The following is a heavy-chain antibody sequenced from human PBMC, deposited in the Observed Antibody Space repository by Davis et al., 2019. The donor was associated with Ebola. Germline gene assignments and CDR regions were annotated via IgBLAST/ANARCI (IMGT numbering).Heavy chain of an antibody. Sequence: AASVKVSRKASGGTFSSYAISWVRQAPGQGLEWMGGIIPIFGTANYAQKFQGRVTITADKSTSTAYMELSSLRSEDTAVYYCASLYTAAGTFYYYYYGMDVWGQGTTVTVSS. CDR1: GGTFSSYA. CDR2: IIPIFGTA. CDR3: ASLYTAAGTFYYYYYGMDV. D-gene: IGHD6-13*01. J-gene: IGHJ6*02. V-gene: IGHV1-69*06.